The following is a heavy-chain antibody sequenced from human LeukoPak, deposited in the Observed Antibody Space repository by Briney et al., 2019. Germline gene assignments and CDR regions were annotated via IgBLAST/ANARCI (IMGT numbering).Heavy chain of an antibody. J-gene: IGHJ3*01. Sequence: PSETLSLTCSVSGASLNGYFWNWVRQTPEKGLEWIGYVSHTGATTSNPTLKSRVSITIATSKSQISLTMTSVTAADSALYYCARDRRGSFYTFDLWGPGTIVSVS. D-gene: IGHD1-26*01. CDR1: GASLNGYF. V-gene: IGHV4-59*01. CDR2: VSHTGAT. CDR3: ARDRRGSFYTFDL.